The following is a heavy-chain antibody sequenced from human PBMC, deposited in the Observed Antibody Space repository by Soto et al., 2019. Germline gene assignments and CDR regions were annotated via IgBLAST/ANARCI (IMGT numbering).Heavy chain of an antibody. CDR3: AASRYSGFDFPDF. CDR2: FDPEDGET. Sequence: QVQLVQSGAEVKKPGASVKVSCKVSGYTLTKLSMHWVRQAPGKGLEWMGGFDPEDGETLYAQKFQGRVTMTGDTSTDTADMELSSLRSEDTAVYYCAASRYSGFDFPDFWGQGTLVTVSS. CDR1: GYTLTKLS. V-gene: IGHV1-24*01. J-gene: IGHJ4*02. D-gene: IGHD5-12*01.